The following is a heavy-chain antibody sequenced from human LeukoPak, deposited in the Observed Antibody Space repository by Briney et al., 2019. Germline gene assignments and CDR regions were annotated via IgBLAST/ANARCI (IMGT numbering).Heavy chain of an antibody. CDR3: ARGLRDRYGMDV. Sequence: PGGSLRLSCAASGFTFSSYWMSWVRQAPGKGLVWVSRIKSDESTRDYADFVKGRFTISRDNARNTVYLQMNSLIAEDTAVYYCARGLRDRYGMDVWGQGTTVTVSS. CDR2: IKSDESTR. V-gene: IGHV3-74*01. D-gene: IGHD5-12*01. J-gene: IGHJ6*02. CDR1: GFTFSSYW.